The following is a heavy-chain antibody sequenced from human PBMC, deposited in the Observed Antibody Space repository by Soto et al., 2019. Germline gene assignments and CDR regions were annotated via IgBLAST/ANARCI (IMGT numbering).Heavy chain of an antibody. J-gene: IGHJ4*02. CDR3: ARDGGRHSGGIDY. D-gene: IGHD1-26*01. V-gene: IGHV1-69*01. CDR2: IIPTFGTA. Sequence: QVQLVQSGAEVKKPGSSVKVSCKASGGTFSSYSLNWVRQAPGQGLEWMGEIIPTFGTANYAQKFQGRVTITADESTSTAYMERSSLRSEDTAVYYCARDGGRHSGGIDYWGQGMLVTVSS. CDR1: GGTFSSYS.